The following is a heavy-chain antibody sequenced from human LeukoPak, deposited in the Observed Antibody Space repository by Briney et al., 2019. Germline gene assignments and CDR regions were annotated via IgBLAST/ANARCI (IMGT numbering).Heavy chain of an antibody. CDR2: INPGGTT. D-gene: IGHD4-17*01. Sequence: SETLSLTPADPGDSLRVYYSAWICEPPRKRLEWIGEINPGGTTNYHPSLKRRVTISADTSKSQFSLELRSVTAADTAVFYCARAKSTVSTYFDSWGQGSLVTVSS. CDR3: ARAKSTVSTYFDS. CDR1: GDSLRVYY. V-gene: IGHV4-34*01. J-gene: IGHJ4*02.